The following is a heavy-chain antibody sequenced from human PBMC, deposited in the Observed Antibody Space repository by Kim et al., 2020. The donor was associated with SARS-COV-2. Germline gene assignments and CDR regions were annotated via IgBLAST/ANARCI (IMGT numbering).Heavy chain of an antibody. CDR1: GFTFSSYA. CDR3: AKDLNEPPVQLWYNYYYYCGRDV. J-gene: IGHJ6*02. Sequence: GGSLRLSCAASGFTFSSYAMSWVRQAPGKGLEWVSAISGSGGSTYYADSVKGRFTISRDNSKNTLYLQMNSLRAEDTAVYYCAKDLNEPPVQLWYNYYYYCGRDVWGQGTTVTVSS. D-gene: IGHD5-18*01. CDR2: ISGSGGST. V-gene: IGHV3-23*01.